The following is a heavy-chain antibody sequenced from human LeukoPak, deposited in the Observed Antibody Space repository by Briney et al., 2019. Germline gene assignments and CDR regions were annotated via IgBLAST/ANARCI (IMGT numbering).Heavy chain of an antibody. V-gene: IGHV4-59*01. CDR1: GGSFSGYY. J-gene: IGHJ4*02. D-gene: IGHD3-22*01. CDR2: IYYSGST. CDR3: ARGIEAGYYYDSSGHYHDY. Sequence: PSETLSLTCAVYGGSFSGYYWSWIRQPPGKGLEWIGYIYYSGSTNYNPSLKSRVTISVDTSKNQFSLKLSSVTAADTAVYYCARGIEAGYYYDSSGHYHDYWGQGTLVTVSS.